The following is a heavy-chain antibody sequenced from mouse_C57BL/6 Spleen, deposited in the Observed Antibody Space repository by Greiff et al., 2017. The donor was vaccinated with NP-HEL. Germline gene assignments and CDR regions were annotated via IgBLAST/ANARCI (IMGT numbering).Heavy chain of an antibody. CDR3: ARHYGSSYWGMDY. D-gene: IGHD1-1*01. CDR2: IDPEDGET. Sequence: VHVKQSGAELVKPGASVKLSCTASGFNIKDYYMHWVKQRTEQGLEWIGRIDPEDGETKYAPKFQGKATITADTSSNTAYLQLSSLTSEDTAVYYCARHYGSSYWGMDYWGQGTSVTVSS. J-gene: IGHJ4*01. V-gene: IGHV14-2*01. CDR1: GFNIKDYY.